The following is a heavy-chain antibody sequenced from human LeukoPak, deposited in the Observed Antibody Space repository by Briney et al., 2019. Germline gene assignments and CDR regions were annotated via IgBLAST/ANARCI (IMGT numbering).Heavy chain of an antibody. CDR3: AKDESGDY. CDR1: GFTFSSYG. Sequence: GRSLRLSCAASGFTFSSYGTHWVRQAPGKGLEWVAVISYDGSNKCYADSVKGRFTISRDNSKNTLYLQMNSLRAEDTAVYYCAKDESGDYWGQGTLATVSS. J-gene: IGHJ4*02. V-gene: IGHV3-30*18. CDR2: ISYDGSNK. D-gene: IGHD6-25*01.